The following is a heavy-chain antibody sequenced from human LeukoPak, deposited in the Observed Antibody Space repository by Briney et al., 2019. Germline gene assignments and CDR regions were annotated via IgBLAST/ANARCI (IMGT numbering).Heavy chain of an antibody. J-gene: IGHJ5*02. V-gene: IGHV4-39*01. Sequence: PSETLSLTCTVSGGSISSSSYYWGWIRQPPGKGLEWIGSIYYSGSTYYNPSLKGRVTISVDTSKNQFSLKLSSVTAADTAVYYCARHVNGWFDPWGQGTLVTVSS. CDR2: IYYSGST. CDR1: GGSISSSSYY. CDR3: ARHVNGWFDP. D-gene: IGHD2-8*01.